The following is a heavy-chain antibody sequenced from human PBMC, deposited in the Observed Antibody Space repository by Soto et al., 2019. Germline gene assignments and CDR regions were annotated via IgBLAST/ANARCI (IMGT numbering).Heavy chain of an antibody. CDR2: INPNTGGT. D-gene: IGHD2-15*01. Sequence: GDPVKVSCKASGYTFTGYFIPWVREVPGQGLEYMGWINPNTGGTDYAQKFQGRVTMTRDTSISTVFMEIKRLTSDDTAVYYCARVPSWAARDWFDPWGQGTMVTVSS. CDR1: GYTFTGYF. J-gene: IGHJ5*02. CDR3: ARVPSWAARDWFDP. V-gene: IGHV1-2*02.